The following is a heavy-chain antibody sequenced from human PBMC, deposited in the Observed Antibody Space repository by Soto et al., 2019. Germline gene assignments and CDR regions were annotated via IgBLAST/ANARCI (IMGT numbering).Heavy chain of an antibody. D-gene: IGHD4-17*01. J-gene: IGHJ4*02. V-gene: IGHV4-59*02. CDR1: VGYESRYY. Sequence: CVGYESRYYWSWFPQPPGKGLEWIGYIYYSGSTNYNPSLKSRVTISVDTSKNQFSLKLRSVTAADTAVYYCARGWGCYGGGDYWGQGTLVSVYS. CDR3: ARGWGCYGGGDY. CDR2: IYYSGST.